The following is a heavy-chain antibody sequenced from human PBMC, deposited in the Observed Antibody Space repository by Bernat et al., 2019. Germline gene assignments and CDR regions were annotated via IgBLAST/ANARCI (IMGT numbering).Heavy chain of an antibody. CDR3: AGIPCSGNNCEPYYCYGMDA. D-gene: IGHD2-15*01. CDR2: IWYDGNTK. J-gene: IGHJ6*02. Sequence: QVQVVQSGGGVVQPGRSLKLSCAVSGFIFSGYGMHWVRQAPGKGLEWVAIIWYDGNTKYYADSVKGRFTISRDNSKNTLYLQMDRLRADDTAVYYCAGIPCSGNNCEPYYCYGMDAWGRGTTVTVSS. CDR1: GFIFSGYG. V-gene: IGHV3-33*01.